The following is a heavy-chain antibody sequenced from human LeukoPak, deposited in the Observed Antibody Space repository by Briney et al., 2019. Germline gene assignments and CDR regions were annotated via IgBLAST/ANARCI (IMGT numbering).Heavy chain of an antibody. CDR2: INPNSGGT. CDR3: AGGFTTVTIGDY. D-gene: IGHD4-17*01. J-gene: IGHJ4*02. CDR1: GYTFSDYY. V-gene: IGHV1-2*02. Sequence: ASVKVSCKASGYTFSDYYMHWLRQAPGQGLEWMGWINPNSGGTNYAQNFQGRVTMSRDTSTSTAYMDLSRLTSDDTAIYYCAGGFTTVTIGDYWGQGTLVTVSS.